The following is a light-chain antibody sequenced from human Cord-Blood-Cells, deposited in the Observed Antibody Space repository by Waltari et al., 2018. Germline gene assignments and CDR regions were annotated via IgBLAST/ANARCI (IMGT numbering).Light chain of an antibody. J-gene: IGKJ4*01. CDR1: QGISSA. CDR2: DAS. V-gene: IGKV1-13*02. Sequence: AIQLTQSPSSLSASVGDRVTITCRASQGISSALAWYRQKPGKAPKLLIYDASSLESGVPSRFSGSGSGTDFTLTISSLQPEDFATYYCQQFNSYPPTFGGGTKVEIK. CDR3: QQFNSYPPT.